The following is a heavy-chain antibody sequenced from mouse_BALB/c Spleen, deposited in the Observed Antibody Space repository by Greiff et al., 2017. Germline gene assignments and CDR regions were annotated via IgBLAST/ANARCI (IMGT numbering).Heavy chain of an antibody. CDR3: ALTGRGRYYFDY. CDR2: ISSGSSTI. J-gene: IGHJ2*01. V-gene: IGHV5-17*02. Sequence: EVMLVESGGGLVQPGGSRKLSCAASGFTFSSFGMHWVRQAPEKGLEWVAYISSGSSTIYYADTVKGRFTISRDNPKNTLFLQMTSLRSEDTAMYYCALTGRGRYYFDYWGQGTTLTVSS. D-gene: IGHD4-1*01. CDR1: GFTFSSFG.